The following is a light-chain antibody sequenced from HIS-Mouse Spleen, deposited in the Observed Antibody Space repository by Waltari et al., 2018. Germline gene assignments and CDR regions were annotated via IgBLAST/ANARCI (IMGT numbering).Light chain of an antibody. J-gene: IGKJ2*01. CDR1: QSISSW. CDR3: QQYNSYPYT. CDR2: KAS. Sequence: DIQMTQSPSTLSASVGDRVTITCRASQSISSWLAWYQQKPGKAPKLLIVKASSLESGVPSRVSGSGSGTEFTLTISSLQPDDFATYYCQQYNSYPYTFGQGTKLEIK. V-gene: IGKV1-5*03.